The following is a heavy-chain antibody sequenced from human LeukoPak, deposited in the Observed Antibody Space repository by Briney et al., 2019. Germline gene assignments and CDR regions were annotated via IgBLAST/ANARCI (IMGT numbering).Heavy chain of an antibody. V-gene: IGHV4-59*08. D-gene: IGHD3-22*01. CDR3: ARQSGNYFIDYFDY. CDR1: GSSIGDDY. CDR2: VHSSGNT. J-gene: IGHJ4*02. Sequence: SETLSLTCTVSGSSIGDDYWSWIRQPPGKAPEWVGYVHSSGNTNYNPSLKSRVTITVDTSKNQFSLRLTSVTAADTAVYFCARQSGNYFIDYFDYWGQGTLVTVFS.